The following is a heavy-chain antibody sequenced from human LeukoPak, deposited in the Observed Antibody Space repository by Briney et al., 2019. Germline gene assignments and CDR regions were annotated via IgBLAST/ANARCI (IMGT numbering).Heavy chain of an antibody. CDR2: IYSGGST. V-gene: IGHV3-53*01. J-gene: IGHJ3*02. D-gene: IGHD6-6*01. CDR3: VASSSGDNAFDI. CDR1: GFTVSSNY. Sequence: PGGSLRLSCAASGFTVSSNYMSWVRQAPGKGLEWVSVIYSGGSTYYADSVKGRFTISRDNSKNTLYLQMNSLRAEDTAVYYCVASSSGDNAFDIWGQGTIVTVSS.